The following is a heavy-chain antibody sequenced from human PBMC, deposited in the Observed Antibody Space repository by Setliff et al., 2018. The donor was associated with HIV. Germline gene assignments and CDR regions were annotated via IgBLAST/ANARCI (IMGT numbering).Heavy chain of an antibody. V-gene: IGHV4-34*01. CDR3: ARGGGSRAATSSYYYMDV. J-gene: IGHJ6*03. Sequence: SETLSLTCAVYGGSFSGYYWSWIRQPQGKGLEWIGEINHSGSTDYNPSLKSRVNISVDTSKNQFSLKLSSVTAADTAVYYCARGGGSRAATSSYYYMDVWGKGTTVTVSS. CDR1: GGSFSGYY. D-gene: IGHD2-15*01. CDR2: INHSGST.